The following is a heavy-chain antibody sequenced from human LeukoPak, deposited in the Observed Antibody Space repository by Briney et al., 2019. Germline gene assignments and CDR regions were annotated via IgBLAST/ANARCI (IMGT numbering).Heavy chain of an antibody. CDR3: ARHVTRGTFDP. Sequence: SETLSLTCAVSGYFISSGYYWGWIRPPPGTGLAWGGIIYQSGSTYYNPSLKSRVTISIDTSKNQFSLKLSSVTAADTAVYYCARHVTRGTFDPWGQGTVVTVSS. J-gene: IGHJ5*02. CDR1: GYFISSGYY. D-gene: IGHD1-1*01. V-gene: IGHV4-38-2*01. CDR2: IYQSGST.